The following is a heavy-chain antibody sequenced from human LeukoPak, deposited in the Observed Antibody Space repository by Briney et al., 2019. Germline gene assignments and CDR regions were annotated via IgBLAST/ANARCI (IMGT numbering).Heavy chain of an antibody. CDR2: IKQDGSEK. CDR1: GFTFSSYW. V-gene: IGHV3-7*01. J-gene: IGHJ6*03. CDR3: ARAARQLEPQNKYYYYYYMDV. D-gene: IGHD1-1*01. Sequence: PGGSLRLSCAASGFTFSSYWMSWVRQAPGKGLEWVANIKQDGSEKYYVDSVKGRFTISRDNAKNSLYLQMNSLRAEDTAVYYCARAARQLEPQNKYYYYYYMDVWGKGTTVTISS.